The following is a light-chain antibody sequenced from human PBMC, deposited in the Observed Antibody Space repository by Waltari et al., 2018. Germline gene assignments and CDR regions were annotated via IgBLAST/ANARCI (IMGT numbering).Light chain of an antibody. V-gene: IGKV3-11*01. Sequence: DIVLTQSPATVSLPPGERATLSCRPSQSVSSFVAWYHQKPGQPPRLLIADASNRASGISDRITASGSGLDFTLTISSLEPEDVGVYYCQQRDNWPWTFGQGTKVEIK. CDR3: QQRDNWPWT. J-gene: IGKJ1*01. CDR1: QSVSSF. CDR2: DAS.